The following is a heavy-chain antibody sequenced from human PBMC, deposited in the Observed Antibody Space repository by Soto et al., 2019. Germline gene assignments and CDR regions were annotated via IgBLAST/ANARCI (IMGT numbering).Heavy chain of an antibody. D-gene: IGHD3-10*01. Sequence: ASVKVSCKASGYTFTSYGISWVRQAPGQGLEWMGWISAYNGNTNYAQKLQGRVTMTTDTSTSTAYMELSSVTAADTAVYYCAREKGYYYGSGSYYRRTNFDYWGQGTLVTVSS. J-gene: IGHJ4*02. CDR1: GYTFTSYG. CDR3: AREKGYYYGSGSYYRRTNFDY. CDR2: ISAYNGNT. V-gene: IGHV1-18*01.